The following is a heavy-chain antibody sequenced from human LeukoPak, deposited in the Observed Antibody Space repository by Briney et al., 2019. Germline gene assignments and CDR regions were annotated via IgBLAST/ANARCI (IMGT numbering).Heavy chain of an antibody. V-gene: IGHV3-23*01. Sequence: RAGGSLRLSCTVSGFTFNTYGMSWVRQAPGKGLEWVSGISASGSNTHYADSVKGRFTISRDNAKNSLYLQMNSLRAEDTAVYYCARDRGSGSLRNYYGMDVWGQGTTVTVSS. CDR2: ISASGSNT. D-gene: IGHD3-10*01. J-gene: IGHJ6*02. CDR1: GFTFNTYG. CDR3: ARDRGSGSLRNYYGMDV.